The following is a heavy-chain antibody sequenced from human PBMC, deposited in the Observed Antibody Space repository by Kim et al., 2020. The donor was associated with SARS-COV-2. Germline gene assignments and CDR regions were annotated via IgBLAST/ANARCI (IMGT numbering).Heavy chain of an antibody. V-gene: IGHV3-30*04. Sequence: GGSLRLSCTASGLTFITYAMHWVRQAPGKGLEWVAFISYDGSRAYYADSVEGRFTISRDNSQNTLYLQMNSLRAEDTAVYYCARDRESLEYWGQGTLVTVSS. CDR3: ARDRESLEY. CDR2: ISYDGSRA. J-gene: IGHJ4*02. CDR1: GLTFITYA.